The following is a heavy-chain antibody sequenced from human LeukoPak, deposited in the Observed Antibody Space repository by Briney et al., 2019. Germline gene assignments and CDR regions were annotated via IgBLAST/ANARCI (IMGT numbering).Heavy chain of an antibody. CDR2: ISGSGGST. CDR3: AKDLIRLGIVATNFDY. Sequence: GGSLRLSCAASGFTFSSYSMNWVRQAPGKGLEWVSAISGSGGSTYYADSVKGRFTISRDNSKNTLYLQMNSLRAEDTAVYYCAKDLIRLGIVATNFDYWGQGTLVTVSS. J-gene: IGHJ4*02. V-gene: IGHV3-23*01. D-gene: IGHD5-12*01. CDR1: GFTFSSYS.